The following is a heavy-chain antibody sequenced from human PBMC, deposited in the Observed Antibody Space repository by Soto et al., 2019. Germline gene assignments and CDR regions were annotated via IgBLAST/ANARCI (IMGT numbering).Heavy chain of an antibody. D-gene: IGHD1-26*01. V-gene: IGHV4-30-2*01. CDR3: ATGLYFSYYSWPVDV. Sequence: PSETLSLTCAVSGGSISSGGYSWCWIRQQPGKGLEWIGYIYHSATTDYNPSLKSRVTISVDRSRNQFSLIVTSLTAADAGVYYCATGLYFSYYSWPVDVWGQGTTVTVSS. CDR1: GGSISSGGYS. J-gene: IGHJ6*02. CDR2: IYHSATT.